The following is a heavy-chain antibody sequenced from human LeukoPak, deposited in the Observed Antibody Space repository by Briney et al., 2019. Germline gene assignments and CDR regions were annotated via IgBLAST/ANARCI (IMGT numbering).Heavy chain of an antibody. V-gene: IGHV3-7*01. CDR3: ARENPYSSSSPMWY. J-gene: IGHJ4*02. Sequence: GGSLRLSCAAAGFTFSSYWMSWVRQAPGKGLEWLANIKQDGGEKYYVDSVRGRFTTSRDNAKDSLYLQMNRLRAEDTAVYYCARENPYSSSSPMWYWGQGTLVTVSS. CDR2: IKQDGGEK. D-gene: IGHD6-6*01. CDR1: GFTFSSYW.